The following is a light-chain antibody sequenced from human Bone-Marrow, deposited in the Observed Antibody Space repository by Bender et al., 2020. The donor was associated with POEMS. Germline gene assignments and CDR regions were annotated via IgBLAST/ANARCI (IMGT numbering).Light chain of an antibody. J-gene: IGLJ2*01. CDR3: CSYAGSSTPVV. CDR2: EVT. Sequence: QSALTQPASVSGSPGQSITISCTGTSSYVGSYDLVSWYQQHPGKAPKLIIYEVTKRPSGVSDRFSGSKSGNTASLTISGLQAEDEADYFCCSYAGSSTPVVFGGGTKLTVL. CDR1: SSYVGSYDL. V-gene: IGLV2-23*02.